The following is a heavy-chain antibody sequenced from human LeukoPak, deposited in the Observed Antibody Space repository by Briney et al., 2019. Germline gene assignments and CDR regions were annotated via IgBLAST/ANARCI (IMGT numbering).Heavy chain of an antibody. CDR3: ARGVVGYMDV. CDR2: MNSNSGNT. J-gene: IGHJ6*03. D-gene: IGHD2-2*01. CDR1: GYTFTSYD. Sequence: ASVKLSCKVSGYTFTSYDIDWVLHPTAQGLEEMGGMNSNSGNTGYEQKFQSRVTMTRNTSISIAYMELSSLRSEDTAVYYCARGVVGYMDVWGKGTTVTVSS. V-gene: IGHV1-8*01.